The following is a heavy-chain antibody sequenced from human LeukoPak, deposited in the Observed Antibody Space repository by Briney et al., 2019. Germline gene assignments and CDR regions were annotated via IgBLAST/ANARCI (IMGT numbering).Heavy chain of an antibody. J-gene: IGHJ6*02. CDR3: AEDSSMVTTRAPYYYYYLDV. V-gene: IGHV1-69*13. CDR2: IIPLLGTP. D-gene: IGHD4-17*01. CDR1: GGTFTNYA. Sequence: ASVKVSCKASGGTFTNYAISWVRQAPGQGLEWMGGIIPLLGTPNYAQKFQGRVTITADDSTSTAYMELTTLTSEDTAVYYCAEDSSMVTTRAPYYYYYLDVWGQGTTVTVSS.